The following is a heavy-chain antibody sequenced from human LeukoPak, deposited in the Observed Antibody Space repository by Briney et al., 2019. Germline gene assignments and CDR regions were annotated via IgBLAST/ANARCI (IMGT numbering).Heavy chain of an antibody. D-gene: IGHD1-26*01. V-gene: IGHV4-39*02. CDR1: GGSISSGSYY. J-gene: IGHJ4*02. Sequence: SETLSLTCTVSGGSISSGSYYWSWIRQPPGKGLEWIGSIYYSGSTYYNPSLKSRVTISVDTSKNQFSLKLSSVTAADTAVYYCARDRWEGGDYWGQGTLVTVSS. CDR3: ARDRWEGGDY. CDR2: IYYSGST.